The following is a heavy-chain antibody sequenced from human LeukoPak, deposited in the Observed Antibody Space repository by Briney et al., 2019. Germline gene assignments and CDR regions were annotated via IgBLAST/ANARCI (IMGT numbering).Heavy chain of an antibody. Sequence: GGSLRLSCAASGFDFSSYWMSWVRQAPGKGLEWVSCITSTSREYYADSVKGRFSISRDNAQNSVYLQLNSLRADDTAVYFCARFRTPLTWASAFDTWGQGTVVSVS. V-gene: IGHV3-21*01. J-gene: IGHJ3*02. D-gene: IGHD2-2*01. CDR3: ARFRTPLTWASAFDT. CDR2: ITSTSRE. CDR1: GFDFSSYW.